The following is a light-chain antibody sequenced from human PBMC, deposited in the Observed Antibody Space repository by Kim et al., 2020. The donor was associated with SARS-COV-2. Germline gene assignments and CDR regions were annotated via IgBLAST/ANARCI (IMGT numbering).Light chain of an antibody. Sequence: DIQMTQSPSSLSASVGDRVTISCRASQDIRSGLGWYQQKPGKAPKRLIYAASSLESGVPSRFSGTGSGTEFTLTISSLQPEDFATYYCLQHNSYPLTFGQGTKVDIK. CDR2: AAS. J-gene: IGKJ1*01. CDR3: LQHNSYPLT. CDR1: QDIRSG. V-gene: IGKV1-17*01.